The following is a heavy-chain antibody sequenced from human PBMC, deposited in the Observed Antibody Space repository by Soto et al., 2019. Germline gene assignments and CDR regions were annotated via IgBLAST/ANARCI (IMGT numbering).Heavy chain of an antibody. D-gene: IGHD1-26*01. V-gene: IGHV3-23*01. Sequence: GGSLRLSCAASGFTFSSYAMSWVRQAPGKGLEWVSGISGSGGTTYYADSVKGRFTISRDNSKNTLYLQMNSLRAEDTAVYYCAKNVLDYSGNYYPPAVDWGQGTLVTVSS. CDR1: GFTFSSYA. J-gene: IGHJ4*02. CDR3: AKNVLDYSGNYYPPAVD. CDR2: ISGSGGTT.